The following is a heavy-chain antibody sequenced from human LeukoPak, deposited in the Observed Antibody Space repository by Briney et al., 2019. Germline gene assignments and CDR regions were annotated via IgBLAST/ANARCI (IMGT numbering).Heavy chain of an antibody. D-gene: IGHD1-1*01. CDR1: GGSISSYY. V-gene: IGHV4-4*07. Sequence: SETLSLTCTVSGGSISSYYWSWIRQPAGKGLEWIGRIYTSGSTNYNPSLKSRVTMSVDTSKNQFSLKLSSVTAADTAVYYCARDNRHWSGGGYYYYMDVWGKGTTVTISS. J-gene: IGHJ6*03. CDR3: ARDNRHWSGGGYYYYMDV. CDR2: IYTSGST.